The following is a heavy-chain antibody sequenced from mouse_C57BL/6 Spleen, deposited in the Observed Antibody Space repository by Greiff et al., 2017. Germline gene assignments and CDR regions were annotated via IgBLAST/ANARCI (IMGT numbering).Heavy chain of an antibody. CDR1: GYTFTDYN. J-gene: IGHJ2*01. CDR3: ARSGYYGKGYFDY. D-gene: IGHD1-1*01. V-gene: IGHV1-18*01. CDR2: INPNNGGT. Sequence: EVQLQESGPELVKPGASVKIPCKASGYTFTDYNMDWVKQSHGKSLEWIGDINPNNGGTIYNQKFKGKATLTVDKSSSTAYMGLRSLTSEDTAVYYCARSGYYGKGYFDYWGQGTTLTVSS.